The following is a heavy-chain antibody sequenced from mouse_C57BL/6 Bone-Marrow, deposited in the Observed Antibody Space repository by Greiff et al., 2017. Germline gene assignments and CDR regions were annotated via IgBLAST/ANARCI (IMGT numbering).Heavy chain of an antibody. Sequence: EVKLQESGGGLVKPGGSLKLSCAASGFTFSSYAMSWVRQTPEKRLEWVATISAGGSYTYYPDNVKGRVTISRDNAKNNLYLQMDHLKSEDTAMYYCARDSKGAMGYWGQGTSVTVSS. CDR1: GFTFSSYA. V-gene: IGHV5-4*01. CDR3: ARDSKGAMGY. CDR2: ISAGGSYT. D-gene: IGHD2-5*01. J-gene: IGHJ4*01.